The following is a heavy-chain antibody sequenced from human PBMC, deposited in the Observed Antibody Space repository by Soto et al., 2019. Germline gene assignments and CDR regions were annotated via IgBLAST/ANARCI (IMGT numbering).Heavy chain of an antibody. CDR2: ISAYSGDT. Sequence: QVQLVQSEGEVKKPGASVKVSCKASGYTFLDYGISWLRQAPGQGLEWMGWISAYSGDTKFAQSLKGRVIMTVDTSTTIAYMELRSLTYDDTAVYYCARSVRPTEWFDPWGQGSLVTVSS. D-gene: IGHD4-17*01. CDR3: ARSVRPTEWFDP. CDR1: GYTFLDYG. V-gene: IGHV1-18*01. J-gene: IGHJ5*02.